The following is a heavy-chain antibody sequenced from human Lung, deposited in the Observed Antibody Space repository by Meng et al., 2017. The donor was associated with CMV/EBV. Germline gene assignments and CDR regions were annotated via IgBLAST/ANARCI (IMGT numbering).Heavy chain of an antibody. Sequence: SETXSLXCAVYGGSFSGSYWHWIRQPPGMSLEWIGEIDDTGRTKYSPSLNSRVTMLLDTSKKQFSLKLSSVTAADTAVYYCARLTGTVYVHWFDSWGQGTLVTVSS. J-gene: IGHJ5*01. V-gene: IGHV4-34*01. CDR2: IDDTGRT. D-gene: IGHD1-7*01. CDR3: ARLTGTVYVHWFDS. CDR1: GGSFSGSY.